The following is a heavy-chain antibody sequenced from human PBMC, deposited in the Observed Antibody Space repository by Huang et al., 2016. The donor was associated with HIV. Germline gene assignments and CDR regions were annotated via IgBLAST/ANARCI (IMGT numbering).Heavy chain of an antibody. Sequence: EVQLVESGGGSVQPGWSLILSCAACGYNFNTMHGVRQASGKGWEWVGLIRKKANNYATAYAASVRGRFTISRDDSRSTAYLQMTSLRIEDTALYYCIILDGDYWGLGILVTVSS. CDR1: GYNFNT. V-gene: IGHV3-73*01. CDR2: IRKKANNYAT. CDR3: IILDGDY. J-gene: IGHJ4*02. D-gene: IGHD3-3*02.